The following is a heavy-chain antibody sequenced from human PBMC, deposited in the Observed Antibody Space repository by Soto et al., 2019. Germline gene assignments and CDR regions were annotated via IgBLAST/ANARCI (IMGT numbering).Heavy chain of an antibody. Sequence: GASVKVSCKASGYTFTSYGISWVRQAPGQGLEWMGWISAYNGNTNYAQKLQGRVTMTTDTSTSTAYMELRSLRSDDTAVYYCARDLGVWFGPAGTYYYYGMDVWGQGTTVTVSS. J-gene: IGHJ6*02. CDR1: GYTFTSYG. D-gene: IGHD2-2*01. CDR2: ISAYNGNT. V-gene: IGHV1-18*01. CDR3: ARDLGVWFGPAGTYYYYGMDV.